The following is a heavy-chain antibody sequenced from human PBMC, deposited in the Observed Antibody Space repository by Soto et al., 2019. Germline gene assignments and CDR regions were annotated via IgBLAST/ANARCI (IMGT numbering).Heavy chain of an antibody. Sequence: QVQLVESGGGVVQPGRSLRLSCAASGFTFSSYAMHWVRQAPGKGLEWVAVISYDGSNKYYADSVKGRFTISRDNSKNTLYLQMISLRAEDTAIYYCARDGPYSYGTFDYWGQGTLVTVSS. J-gene: IGHJ4*02. V-gene: IGHV3-30-3*01. D-gene: IGHD5-18*01. CDR1: GFTFSSYA. CDR3: ARDGPYSYGTFDY. CDR2: ISYDGSNK.